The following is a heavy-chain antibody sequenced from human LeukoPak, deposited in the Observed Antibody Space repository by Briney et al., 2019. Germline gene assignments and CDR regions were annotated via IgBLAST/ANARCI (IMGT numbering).Heavy chain of an antibody. CDR2: ISSSGNTT. CDR3: ARDGGSAWFLDY. Sequence: GGSLRLSCAASGFTFSSYAMSWVRQAPGKGVEWVSYISSSGNTTYNADSVKGRFSITRDNAKNSLYLQMNSLRAEDTAVYYCARDGGSAWFLDYWGQGTLVTVSS. D-gene: IGHD6-19*01. J-gene: IGHJ4*02. CDR1: GFTFSSYA. V-gene: IGHV3-48*03.